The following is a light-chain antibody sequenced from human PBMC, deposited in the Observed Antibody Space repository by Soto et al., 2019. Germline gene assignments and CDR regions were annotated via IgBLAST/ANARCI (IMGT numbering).Light chain of an antibody. CDR2: GAS. J-gene: IGKJ4*01. Sequence: LKQSPGTLSLSPGERVTLSCRASQEITFYYLAWYQQKPGQAPRLLIYGASSRATGIPDRFSGSGSGTDFTLPISRLEPEDFAVYYCQQYGSSPLTFGGGTKVDIK. V-gene: IGKV3-20*01. CDR3: QQYGSSPLT. CDR1: QEITFYY.